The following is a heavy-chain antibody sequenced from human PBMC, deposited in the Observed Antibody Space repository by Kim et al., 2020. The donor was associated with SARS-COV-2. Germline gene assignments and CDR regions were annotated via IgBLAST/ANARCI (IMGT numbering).Heavy chain of an antibody. CDR2: IYTSGST. CDR1: GGSISSGSYY. CDR3: ARIPLGDYGDYEVGAFDI. Sequence: SETLSLTCTVSGGSISSGSYYWSWIRQPAGKGLEWIGRIYTSGSTNYNPSLKSRVTISVDTSKNQFSLKLSSVTAADTAVYYCARIPLGDYGDYEVGAFDIWAKGQWSPSLQ. V-gene: IGHV4-61*02. D-gene: IGHD4-17*01. J-gene: IGHJ3*02.